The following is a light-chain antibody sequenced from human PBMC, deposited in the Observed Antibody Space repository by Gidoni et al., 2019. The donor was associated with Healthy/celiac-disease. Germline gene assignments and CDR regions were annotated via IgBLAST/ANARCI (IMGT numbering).Light chain of an antibody. CDR3: QQRSNWPPIT. CDR2: DAS. V-gene: IGKV3-11*01. J-gene: IGKJ5*01. CDR1: QSVSSY. Sequence: DIVLPHSPATLSLSPGERATLSCRASQSVSSYLAWYQQKPGQAPRLLIYDASNRATGIPARCSGSGAGTDFTLTISSLEPEDCAVYYCQQRSNWPPITFGQGTRLEIK.